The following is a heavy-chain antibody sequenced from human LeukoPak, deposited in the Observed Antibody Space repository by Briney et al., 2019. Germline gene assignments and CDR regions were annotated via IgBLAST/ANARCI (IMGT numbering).Heavy chain of an antibody. D-gene: IGHD3-16*02. J-gene: IGHJ4*02. V-gene: IGHV4-34*01. CDR3: ATSRPIYDYVWGSYRQHYFDY. Sequence: SETLSLTCAVYGGSFSGYYWSWIRQPPGKGLEWIGEINHSGSTNYNPSLKSRVTISVDTSKNQFSLKLSSVTAADTAVYYCATSRPIYDYVWGSYRQHYFDYWGQGTLVTVSS. CDR1: GGSFSGYY. CDR2: INHSGST.